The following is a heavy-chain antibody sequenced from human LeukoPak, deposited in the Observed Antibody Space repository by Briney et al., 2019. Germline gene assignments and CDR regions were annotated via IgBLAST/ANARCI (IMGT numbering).Heavy chain of an antibody. Sequence: SETLSPTCTVSGGSISSHYWSWIRQPPGKGLEWIGYIYYSGSTNYNPSLKSRVTISVDTSKNQFSLKLSSVTAADTAVYYCARAPLGSTGSYYYMDVWGKGTTVTVSS. CDR2: IYYSGST. J-gene: IGHJ6*03. CDR3: ARAPLGSTGSYYYMDV. V-gene: IGHV4-59*11. D-gene: IGHD2-2*01. CDR1: GGSISSHY.